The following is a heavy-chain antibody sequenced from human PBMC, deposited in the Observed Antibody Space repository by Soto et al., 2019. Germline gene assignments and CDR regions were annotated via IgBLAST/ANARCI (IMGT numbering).Heavy chain of an antibody. D-gene: IGHD3-16*01. CDR1: GFTFSSYW. CDR2: IKQDGSDK. V-gene: IGHV3-7*01. J-gene: IGHJ4*01. Sequence: GGSLRLSCAVSGFTFSSYWISWVRQAPWKGLERVVNIKQDGSDKYYVDSVKGRFTISRDNAKNSLYLQMNSLRAEATAVYFCARVAYSYGWVFDYWGQGTLVPVSS. CDR3: ARVAYSYGWVFDY.